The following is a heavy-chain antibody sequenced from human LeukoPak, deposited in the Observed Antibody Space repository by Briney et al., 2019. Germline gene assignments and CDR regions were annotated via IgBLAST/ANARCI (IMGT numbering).Heavy chain of an antibody. Sequence: PSETLSLTCTVSGGSISSYYWSWIRQPPGKGLEWIGYIYYSGSTNYNPSLKSRVTISVDTSKNQFSLKLSSVTAADTAVYYSARGVAAASFDPWGQGTLVTVSS. D-gene: IGHD6-13*01. CDR1: GGSISSYY. CDR3: ARGVAAASFDP. V-gene: IGHV4-59*01. CDR2: IYYSGST. J-gene: IGHJ5*02.